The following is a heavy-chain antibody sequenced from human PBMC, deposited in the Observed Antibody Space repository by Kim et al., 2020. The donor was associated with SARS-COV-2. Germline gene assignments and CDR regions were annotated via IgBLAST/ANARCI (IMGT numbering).Heavy chain of an antibody. Sequence: GGSLRLSCAASGFTFDDYAMHWVRQAPGKGLEWVSGISWNSGSIGYADSVKGRFTISRDNAKNSLYLQMNSLRAEDTALYYCAKALGRYCSGGSCYPDAFDIWGQGTMVTVSS. CDR3: AKALGRYCSGGSCYPDAFDI. D-gene: IGHD2-15*01. V-gene: IGHV3-9*01. CDR2: ISWNSGSI. J-gene: IGHJ3*02. CDR1: GFTFDDYA.